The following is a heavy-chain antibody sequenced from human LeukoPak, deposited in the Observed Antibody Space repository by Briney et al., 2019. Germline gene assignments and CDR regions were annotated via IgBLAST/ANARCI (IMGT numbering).Heavy chain of an antibody. Sequence: GGSLRLSCAASGFTVSSNYMSWVRQAPGRGLEWVSVIYSGGSTYYADSVKGRFTISRDNSKNSLNLQMNSLRAEDTAVYYCARDGNIAACDYWGQGTLVTVSS. CDR2: IYSGGST. CDR1: GFTVSSNY. D-gene: IGHD6-25*01. V-gene: IGHV3-66*01. J-gene: IGHJ4*02. CDR3: ARDGNIAACDY.